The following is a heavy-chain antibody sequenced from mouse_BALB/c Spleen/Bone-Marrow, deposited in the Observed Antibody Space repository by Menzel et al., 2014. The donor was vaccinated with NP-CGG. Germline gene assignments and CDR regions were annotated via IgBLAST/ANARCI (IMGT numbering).Heavy chain of an antibody. CDR2: INPYNDGT. CDR3: AREADGYYVGAMDY. CDR1: GYTFSSYV. J-gene: IGHJ4*01. Sequence: LQESGPELGKPGASVKMSCKASGYTFSSYVIHWVKQKPGQGLEWIGYINPYNDGTKYNEKFKGKATLTSDKSSSPAFIDLSSLTSEDSAVYYCAREADGYYVGAMDYWGQGTSVTVSS. V-gene: IGHV1-14*01. D-gene: IGHD2-3*01.